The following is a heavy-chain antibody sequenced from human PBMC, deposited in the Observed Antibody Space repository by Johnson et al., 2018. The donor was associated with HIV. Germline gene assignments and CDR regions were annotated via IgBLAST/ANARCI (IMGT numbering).Heavy chain of an antibody. J-gene: IGHJ3*02. CDR3: TRGGRLTYYHDRSCYYSDAFDI. CDR1: GFNFSNAW. CDR2: IKSKSDGGTT. Sequence: VYLVESGGGVVQPGRSLRLSCAASGFNFSNAWMSWVRQAPGKGLEWVGRIKSKSDGGTTNYAAPVTGRFTMSRDDSKNTLYLQMTSLRAGDQAFYYCTRGGRLTYYHDRSCYYSDAFDIWGQGTMVTVSS. D-gene: IGHD3-22*01. V-gene: IGHV3-15*01.